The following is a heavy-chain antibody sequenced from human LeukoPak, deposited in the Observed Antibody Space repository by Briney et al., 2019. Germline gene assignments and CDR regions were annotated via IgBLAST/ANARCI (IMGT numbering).Heavy chain of an antibody. D-gene: IGHD3-10*01. Sequence: GGSLRLSCAASGFTVSSNYMNWVRQAPGKGLEWVSLISGDGGSTYYADSVKGRFTIYRDNSKNSLYLQMNSLRTEDTALYYCAKDMWRFGELDYDYWGQGTLVTVSS. CDR3: AKDMWRFGELDYDY. J-gene: IGHJ4*02. CDR2: ISGDGGST. CDR1: GFTVSSNY. V-gene: IGHV3-43*02.